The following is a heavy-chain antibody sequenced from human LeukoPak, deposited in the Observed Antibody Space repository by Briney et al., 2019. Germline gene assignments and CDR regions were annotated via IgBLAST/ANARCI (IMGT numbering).Heavy chain of an antibody. CDR2: ISWNSGSI. J-gene: IGHJ6*02. CDR3: AKAGNYYDSSGLYYGMDV. D-gene: IGHD3-22*01. V-gene: IGHV3-9*01. CDR1: GFTFDDYA. Sequence: GGSLRLSCAASGFTFDDYAMHWVRQAPGKGLEWVSGISWNSGSIGYADSVKGRFTISRDNAKNSLYLQMNSLRAEDTASYYCAKAGNYYDSSGLYYGMDVWGQGTTVTVSS.